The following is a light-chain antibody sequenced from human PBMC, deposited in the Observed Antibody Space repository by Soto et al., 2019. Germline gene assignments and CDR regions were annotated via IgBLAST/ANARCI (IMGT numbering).Light chain of an antibody. Sequence: TQSPSALSVAQRESATLPCRASQGLDSYFCWYQEQPGQAPRLLIXGASRRATGIPERFSGSVSGTDFTLTIRRLEAEEFAVCYCQQYGSPTFGQGTRLEIK. CDR3: QQYGSPT. CDR1: QGLDSY. CDR2: GAS. V-gene: IGKV3-20*01. J-gene: IGKJ5*01.